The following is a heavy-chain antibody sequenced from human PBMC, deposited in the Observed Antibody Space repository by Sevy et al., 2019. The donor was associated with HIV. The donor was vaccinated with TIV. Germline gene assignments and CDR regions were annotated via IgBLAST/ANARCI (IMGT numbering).Heavy chain of an antibody. CDR3: ARYWGRDGHSIDY. V-gene: IGHV3-30*03. CDR1: GFNFSPYA. Sequence: GGSLRLSCAASGFNFSPYAMHWVRQAPGKGLEWVAVISKDGRNDNYADSVKGRFTVSRDNAKNAMYLQMNSLRVEDTAVYYCARYWGRDGHSIDYWGQGTLVTVSS. J-gene: IGHJ4*02. CDR2: ISKDGRND. D-gene: IGHD3-16*01.